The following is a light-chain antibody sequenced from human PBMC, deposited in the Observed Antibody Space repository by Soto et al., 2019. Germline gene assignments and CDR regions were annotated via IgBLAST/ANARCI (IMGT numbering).Light chain of an antibody. CDR2: LAS. Sequence: DIVMTQSPDSLAVSLDERATINCKSSQSVLHSSHNENYLVWYQQKPGQPPKLLIYLASTREAGVPDRFSGSGSGTEFSITVSGVQAEAVSVYYCQQYYRTPYTFGQGTKLEIK. CDR1: QSVLHSSHNENY. J-gene: IGKJ2*01. CDR3: QQYYRTPYT. V-gene: IGKV4-1*01.